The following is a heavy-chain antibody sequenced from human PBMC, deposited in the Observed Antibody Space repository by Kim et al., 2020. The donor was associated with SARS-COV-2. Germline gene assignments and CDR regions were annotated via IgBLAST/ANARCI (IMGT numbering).Heavy chain of an antibody. CDR2: ISGSGGST. CDR3: AKDPSAYYYDSSGYYYPSYFDY. Sequence: GGSLRLSCAASGFTFSSYAMSWVRQAPGKGLEWVSAISGSGGSTYYADSVKGRFTISRDNSKNTLYLQMNSLRAEDTAVYYCAKDPSAYYYDSSGYYYPSYFDYWGQGTLVTVSS. V-gene: IGHV3-23*01. J-gene: IGHJ4*02. D-gene: IGHD3-22*01. CDR1: GFTFSSYA.